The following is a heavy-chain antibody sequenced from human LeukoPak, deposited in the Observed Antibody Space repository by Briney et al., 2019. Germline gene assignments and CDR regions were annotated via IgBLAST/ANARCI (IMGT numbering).Heavy chain of an antibody. CDR2: TYYSGST. J-gene: IGHJ4*02. CDR3: ARGRGVLQFDY. CDR1: GGSISSSSYY. D-gene: IGHD5-24*01. V-gene: IGHV4-39*07. Sequence: SETLSLTCTVSGGSISSSSYYWGWIRQPPGKGLEWIGSTYYSGSTYYNPSLKSRVTISVDTSKNQFSLKLSSVTAADTAVYYCARGRGVLQFDYWGQGTLVTVSS.